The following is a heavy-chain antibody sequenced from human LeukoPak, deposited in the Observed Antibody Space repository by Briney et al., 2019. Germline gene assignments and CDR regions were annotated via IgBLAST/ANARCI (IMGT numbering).Heavy chain of an antibody. CDR1: GGSISSYY. D-gene: IGHD1-26*01. J-gene: IGHJ6*02. V-gene: IGHV4-59*01. Sequence: SETLSLTCTVSGGSISSYYWSWIRQPPGKGVEWIGYIYYSGSTNYNPSLKSRVTISVDTSKNQFSLKLSSVTAADTAVYYCARTYSGSYRYYYYGMDVWGQGTTVTVSS. CDR3: ARTYSGSYRYYYYGMDV. CDR2: IYYSGST.